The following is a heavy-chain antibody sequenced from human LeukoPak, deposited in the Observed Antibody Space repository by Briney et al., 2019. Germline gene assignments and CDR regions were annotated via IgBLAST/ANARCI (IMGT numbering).Heavy chain of an antibody. CDR3: RGVSVSGASIFEY. V-gene: IGHV3-23*01. J-gene: IGHJ4*02. CDR1: GFTFSSYA. CDR2: ITGSGGNT. D-gene: IGHD6-19*01. Sequence: GGSLRLSCAASGFTFSSYAMSWVRQAPGKGLEWVSGITGSGGNTYYADSVKGRFTISRDNSRTTLYLQMNSLRAEDTAVYYCRGVSVSGASIFEYWGQGTLVTVSS.